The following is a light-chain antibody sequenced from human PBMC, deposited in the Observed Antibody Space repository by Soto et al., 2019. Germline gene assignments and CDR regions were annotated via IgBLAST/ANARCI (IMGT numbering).Light chain of an antibody. V-gene: IGKV1-5*03. Sequence: DIQMTQSPSTLSASVGDRVTITCRASQSISSWLAWYQQKPGKAPKLLIYKASGLESGVPSRFSGSGSGTEFTLTISSLQPDDFATYYCQQYNNYSTWTFGQGTKVEIK. CDR3: QQYNNYSTWT. CDR1: QSISSW. CDR2: KAS. J-gene: IGKJ1*01.